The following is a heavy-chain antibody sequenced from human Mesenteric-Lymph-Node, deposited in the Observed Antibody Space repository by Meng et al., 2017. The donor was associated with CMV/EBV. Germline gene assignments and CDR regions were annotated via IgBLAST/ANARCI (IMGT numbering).Heavy chain of an antibody. CDR3: ARGYYHFWSASGYNWFDP. J-gene: IGHJ5*02. CDR2: INPSGGST. CDR1: GYTFTSYY. D-gene: IGHD3-3*01. Sequence: ASVKVSCKASGYTFTSYYMHWVRQAPGQGLEWMGIINPSGGSTTYAQKFQGRVTMTRDTSTSTVNMELSSLRSEDTAVYYCARGYYHFWSASGYNWFDPWGQGTLVTVSS. V-gene: IGHV1-46*01.